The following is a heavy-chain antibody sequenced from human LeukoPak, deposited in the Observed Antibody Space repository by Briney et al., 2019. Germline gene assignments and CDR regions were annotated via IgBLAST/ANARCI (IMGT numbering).Heavy chain of an antibody. J-gene: IGHJ4*02. CDR1: GFTFSSYG. CDR3: ASSSYYDILTGPPDY. Sequence: GRSLRLSCAASGFTFSSYGMHWVRQAPGKGLEWVAVIWYDGSNKYYADSVKGRFTISRDNSKNTLYLQMNSLRAEDTAVYYCASSSYYDILTGPPDYWGQGTLVTVSS. V-gene: IGHV3-33*01. CDR2: IWYDGSNK. D-gene: IGHD3-9*01.